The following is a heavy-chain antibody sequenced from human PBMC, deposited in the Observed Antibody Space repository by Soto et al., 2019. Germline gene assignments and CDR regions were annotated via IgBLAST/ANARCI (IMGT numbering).Heavy chain of an antibody. CDR2: ISYDGSNK. D-gene: IGHD4-17*01. CDR3: AREDYGDSALGFDY. J-gene: IGHJ4*02. Sequence: PGGSLRLSCAASGFTFSSYAMHWVRQAPGKGLEWVAVISYDGSNKYYADSVKGRFTISRDNSKNTLYLQMNSLRAEDTAVYYCAREDYGDSALGFDYWGEAALVTVYS. CDR1: GFTFSSYA. V-gene: IGHV3-30-3*01.